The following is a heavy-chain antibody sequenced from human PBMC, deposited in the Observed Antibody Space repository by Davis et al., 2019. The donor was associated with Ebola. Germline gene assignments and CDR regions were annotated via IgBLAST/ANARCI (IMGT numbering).Heavy chain of an antibody. J-gene: IGHJ5*02. CDR2: ISVRSIT. D-gene: IGHD4-17*01. CDR3: AKVHPPTTVTTGWFDP. Sequence: GESLKISCAASGFIFRSYAMSWVRQAPGKGLEWVSSISVRSITYHADSVKGRFTISRDNSKNKLYLQMNSLRAEDTAVYYCAKVHPPTTVTTGWFDPWGQGTLVTVSS. V-gene: IGHV3-23*01. CDR1: GFIFRSYA.